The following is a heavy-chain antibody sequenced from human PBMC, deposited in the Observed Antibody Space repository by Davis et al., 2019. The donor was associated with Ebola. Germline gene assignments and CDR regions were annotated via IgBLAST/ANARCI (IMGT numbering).Heavy chain of an antibody. CDR2: GTSADT. CDR1: GFIFSTYV. CDR3: TKGMVTVPFNY. Sequence: GESLKISCSASGFIFSTYVMSWVRQAPGKGLEWVLTYGTSADTYYADSVAGRFTISRDNSRNMLYVQMNSLRAEDTAMYYCTKGMVTVPFNYWGQGTLVTVSS. J-gene: IGHJ4*02. D-gene: IGHD2-21*02. V-gene: IGHV3-23*01.